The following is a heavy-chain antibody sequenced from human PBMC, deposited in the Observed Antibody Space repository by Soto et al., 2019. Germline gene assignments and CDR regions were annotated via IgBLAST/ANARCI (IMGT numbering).Heavy chain of an antibody. Sequence: SATMSLTSHLSDCSISMGYFYWVWISQPPGKGLEWIGTIYYTGNTYYNPSLRSRVTISVDTSKNQLALNLTSMTVADTAVYYCARPRWKDGIKGGRGTRVTVSS. CDR2: IYYTGNT. V-gene: IGHV4-39*01. CDR3: ARPRWKDGIK. D-gene: IGHD1-20*01. CDR1: DCSISMGYFY. J-gene: IGHJ4*02.